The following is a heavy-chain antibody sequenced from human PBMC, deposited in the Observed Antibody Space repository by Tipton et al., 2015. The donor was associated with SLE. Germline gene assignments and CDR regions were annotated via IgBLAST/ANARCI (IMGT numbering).Heavy chain of an antibody. Sequence: LRLSCTLSGDSISTSDYYWGWIRQSPGKGLEWIGTIYYTGSAYYNPSLRSRVTISVGTSKNQFSLTVSSVTAADTAVYYCAKGPNIVVVPAAPFDNWGQGTLVIVSS. CDR2: IYYTGSA. CDR1: GDSISTSDYY. V-gene: IGHV4-39*07. J-gene: IGHJ4*02. D-gene: IGHD2-2*01. CDR3: AKGPNIVVVPAAPFDN.